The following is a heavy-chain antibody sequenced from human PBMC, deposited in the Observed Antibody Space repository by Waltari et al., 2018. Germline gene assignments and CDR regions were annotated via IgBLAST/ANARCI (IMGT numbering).Heavy chain of an antibody. Sequence: QVQLVQSGAEVKKPGASVKVSCKASGYTFTSYGLSWVRQAPGQGLEWMGWISAYNGNTNYAQKRQGRVTMTTDTSTSTAYMELRSLRSDDTAVYYCAREDSGYINDYYYGMDVWGQGTTVTVSS. D-gene: IGHD5-12*01. CDR3: AREDSGYINDYYYGMDV. CDR1: GYTFTSYG. J-gene: IGHJ6*02. CDR2: ISAYNGNT. V-gene: IGHV1-18*01.